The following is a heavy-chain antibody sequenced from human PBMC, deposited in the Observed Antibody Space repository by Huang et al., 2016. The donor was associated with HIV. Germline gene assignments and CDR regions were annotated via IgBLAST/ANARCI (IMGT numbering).Heavy chain of an antibody. CDR3: ARVESGYYDAFDI. J-gene: IGHJ3*02. CDR1: GGSISTGNYD. CDR2: LSTGGSA. D-gene: IGHD3-3*01. Sequence: QVQLQESGPGLVKPSETLSLTCTVSGGSISTGNYDWSWIRQPAGKGLEWVGHLSTGGSANYNPSLKSRVTISLDTSKTQFSPKLSSVTAADSAVYYCARVESGYYDAFDIWGPGTTVTVSS. V-gene: IGHV4-61*09.